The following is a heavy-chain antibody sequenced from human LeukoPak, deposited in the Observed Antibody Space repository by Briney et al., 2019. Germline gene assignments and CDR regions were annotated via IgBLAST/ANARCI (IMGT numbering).Heavy chain of an antibody. D-gene: IGHD3-3*01. J-gene: IGHJ5*02. Sequence: SETLSLTCAVYGGSFSGYYWSWIRQPPGKGLEWIGEINHSGSTNYNPSLKSRVTISVDTSKNQFSLKLSSVTAADTAVYYCARRTIFGVVYPKSWFDPWGQGTLVTVSS. V-gene: IGHV4-34*01. CDR3: ARRTIFGVVYPKSWFDP. CDR1: GGSFSGYY. CDR2: INHSGST.